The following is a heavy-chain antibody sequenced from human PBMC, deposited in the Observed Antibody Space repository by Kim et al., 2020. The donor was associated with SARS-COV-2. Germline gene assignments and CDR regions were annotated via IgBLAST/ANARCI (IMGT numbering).Heavy chain of an antibody. J-gene: IGHJ6*02. V-gene: IGHV3-43*02. CDR3: AKEFNWNYFYFYDMDV. Sequence: GGSLRLSCVAFRFSFDDYAMHWVRQGPGMGLEWVSLISADGGSTYYSDSVRGRFTISRDNSKNSLYLQMDSLRTEDTALYYCAKEFNWNYFYFYDMDVWGQGTTVTVSS. D-gene: IGHD1-7*01. CDR1: RFSFDDYA. CDR2: ISADGGST.